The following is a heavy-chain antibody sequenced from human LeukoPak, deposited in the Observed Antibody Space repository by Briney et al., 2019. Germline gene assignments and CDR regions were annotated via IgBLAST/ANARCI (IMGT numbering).Heavy chain of an antibody. CDR1: GFAFSSYA. J-gene: IGHJ5*01. CDR2: INANSGTT. Sequence: PGGSLRLSCAASGFAFSSYAMSWLRQPPGKGLEWVSTINANSGTTSYAASVRGRFTISRDNSKNTLYLQVNTLRADDTAVYYCAKPISGGLAVTADWFHPWGQGTLVVVSS. D-gene: IGHD6-19*01. CDR3: AKPISGGLAVTADWFHP. V-gene: IGHV3-23*01.